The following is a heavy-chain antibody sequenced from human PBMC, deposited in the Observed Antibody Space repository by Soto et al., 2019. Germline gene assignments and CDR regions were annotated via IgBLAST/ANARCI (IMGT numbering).Heavy chain of an antibody. D-gene: IGHD4-17*01. V-gene: IGHV4-31*03. CDR3: ARTGIKDSGHDYGDPNPHYYYYYGMDV. Sequence: QVQLQESGPGLVKPSQTLSLTCTVSGGSISSGGYYWSWIRQHPGKGLEWIGYIYYSGSTYYNPSLKSRVTISVDTSKNQFSLKLSSVTAADTAVYYCARTGIKDSGHDYGDPNPHYYYYYGMDVWGQGTTVTVSS. CDR2: IYYSGST. CDR1: GGSISSGGYY. J-gene: IGHJ6*02.